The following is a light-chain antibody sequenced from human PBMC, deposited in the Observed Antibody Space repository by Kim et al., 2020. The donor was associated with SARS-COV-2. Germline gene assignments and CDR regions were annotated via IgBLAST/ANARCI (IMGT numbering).Light chain of an antibody. Sequence: NTVTISCTGSSGSIASNYVQWYQQRPGSAPTPVIYEDNQRPSGVPDRFSGSIDSSSNSASLTISGLKTEDEADYYCQSYDSSNHGVFGTGTKVTVL. CDR1: SGSIASNY. CDR3: QSYDSSNHGV. V-gene: IGLV6-57*02. J-gene: IGLJ1*01. CDR2: EDN.